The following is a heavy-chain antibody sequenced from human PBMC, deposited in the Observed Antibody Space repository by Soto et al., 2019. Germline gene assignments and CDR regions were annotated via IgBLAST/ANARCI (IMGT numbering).Heavy chain of an antibody. CDR1: GGSISSGDYY. CDR3: AREHYDSSGYHDWFDP. V-gene: IGHV4-30-4*01. J-gene: IGHJ5*02. Sequence: PSETLSLTCTVSGGSISSGDYYWSWIRQPPGKGLEWIGYIYYSGSTYYNPSLKSRVTISVDTSKNQFSLKLSSVTAADTAVYYCAREHYDSSGYHDWFDPWGQGTLVTVYS. CDR2: IYYSGST. D-gene: IGHD3-22*01.